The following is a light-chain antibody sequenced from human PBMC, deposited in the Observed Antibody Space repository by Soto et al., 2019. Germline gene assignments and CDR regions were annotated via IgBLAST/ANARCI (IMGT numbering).Light chain of an antibody. V-gene: IGKV1-12*01. CDR2: SAS. J-gene: IGKJ3*01. CDR3: QQANSFPLT. Sequence: DIQMTQLPSSLSASVGHRVTITCRARQGISRWLAWYHQKPGKAPNLLIYSASTLHSGVPARFSGSGSGTDCTRTISSLQPEDFGTYYCQQANSFPLTFGPGTKVDMK. CDR1: QGISRW.